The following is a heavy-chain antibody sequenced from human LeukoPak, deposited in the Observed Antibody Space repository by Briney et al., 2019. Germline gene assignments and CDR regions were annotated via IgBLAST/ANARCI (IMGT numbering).Heavy chain of an antibody. V-gene: IGHV4-4*09. Sequence: SETLSLTCTVSGGSISSYYWSWIRQPPGKGLEWIGYIYTSGSTNYNPSLKSRVTISVDTSKNQFSLKLSSVTAADTAVYYCATLPRYGYNRKFDYWGQGTLVTVSS. D-gene: IGHD5-24*01. CDR3: ATLPRYGYNRKFDY. CDR2: IYTSGST. CDR1: GGSISSYY. J-gene: IGHJ4*02.